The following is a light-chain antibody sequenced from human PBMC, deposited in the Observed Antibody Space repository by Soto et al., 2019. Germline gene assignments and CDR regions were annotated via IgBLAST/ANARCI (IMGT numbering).Light chain of an antibody. J-gene: IGLJ1*01. CDR2: RNN. Sequence: QSVLTQPPSASGTPGQRVTISCSGSISNIGINPVYWHQQLPGTAPKLLIFRNNQRPSGVPDRFSDSKSGTSASLAISGLRSEDEDDYYCAAWDDSLSAGEVFGTGTKVTVL. V-gene: IGLV1-47*01. CDR3: AAWDDSLSAGEV. CDR1: ISNIGINP.